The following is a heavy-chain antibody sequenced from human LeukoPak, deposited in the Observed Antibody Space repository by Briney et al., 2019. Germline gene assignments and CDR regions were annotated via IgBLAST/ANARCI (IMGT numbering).Heavy chain of an antibody. CDR2: IYTSGST. Sequence: SETLSLTCTVSGGSISSYYWSWIRQPAGKGLEWIGRIYTSGSTNYNPSLKSRVTMSVDTSKNQFSLKLSSVTAADTAVYCCTRHKWLQLWYDAFDIWGRGTMVTVSS. V-gene: IGHV4-4*07. D-gene: IGHD5-18*01. J-gene: IGHJ3*02. CDR3: TRHKWLQLWYDAFDI. CDR1: GGSISSYY.